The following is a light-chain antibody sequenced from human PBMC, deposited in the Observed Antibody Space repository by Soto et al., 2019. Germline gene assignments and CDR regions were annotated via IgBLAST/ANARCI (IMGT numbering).Light chain of an antibody. J-gene: IGKJ5*01. Sequence: ILLTQSPSSLSASVGDRVTITCRASQGIDTSLAWYQQKPGKAPKLLIYAASNFQSGVPSRFSGSGSGTHFTLTISSLQPEDFATYYCQQLHGYPITFGQGTRLDIK. CDR2: AAS. CDR3: QQLHGYPIT. CDR1: QGIDTS. V-gene: IGKV1-9*01.